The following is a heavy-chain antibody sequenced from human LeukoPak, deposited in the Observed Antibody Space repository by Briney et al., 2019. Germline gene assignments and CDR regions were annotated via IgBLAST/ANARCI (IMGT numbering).Heavy chain of an antibody. CDR3: ARSAAGTYY. D-gene: IGHD1-1*01. V-gene: IGHV3-48*01. CDR1: GFTFSSYS. J-gene: IGHJ4*02. CDR2: ISSSSTI. Sequence: GGSLRLSCAASGFTFSSYSMNWVRQAPGKGLEWVSHISSSSTIYYADSVKGRFIISRDHAKNSLYLQMNSLRAEDTAVYYCARSAAGTYYWGQGTLVTVSS.